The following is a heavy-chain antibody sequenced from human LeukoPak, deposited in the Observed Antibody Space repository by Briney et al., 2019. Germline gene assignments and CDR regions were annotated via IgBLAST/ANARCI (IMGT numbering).Heavy chain of an antibody. CDR2: IKQDGSEK. CDR1: GFTFGSYW. CDR3: ARVGSSSWFYYYYGMDV. D-gene: IGHD6-13*01. J-gene: IGHJ6*04. Sequence: GGSLRLSCAASGFTFGSYWMSWVRQAPGKGLEWVANIKQDGSEKYYVDSVKGRFTISRDNAKNSLYLQVNSLRAEDTAVYYCARVGSSSWFYYYYGMDVWGKGTTVTVSS. V-gene: IGHV3-7*03.